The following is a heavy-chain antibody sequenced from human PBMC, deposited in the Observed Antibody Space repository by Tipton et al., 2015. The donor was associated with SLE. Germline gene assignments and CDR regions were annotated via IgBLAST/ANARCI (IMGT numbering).Heavy chain of an antibody. J-gene: IGHJ4*02. CDR2: IYHSGST. V-gene: IGHV4-38-2*01. D-gene: IGHD3-16*01. Sequence: TLSLTCAASGYSISSGYYWGWIRQPPGKGLEWIGSIYHSGSTYYNPSLQSRVTISVDTSKNQFSLKLSSVTAADTAVYYCAGGTGITYFDYWGQGTLVTVSS. CDR3: AGGTGITYFDY. CDR1: GYSISSGYY.